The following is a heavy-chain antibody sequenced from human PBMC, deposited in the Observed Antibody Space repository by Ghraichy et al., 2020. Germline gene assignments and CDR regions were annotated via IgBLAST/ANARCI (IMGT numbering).Heavy chain of an antibody. CDR1: GFTFNNYA. CDR3: ARSTSSWYRNFDY. J-gene: IGHJ4*02. D-gene: IGHD6-13*01. Sequence: GGSLRLSCAASGFTFNNYAMSWVRQAPGKGLEWVSTISGSGGITYYSDSVKGRFTISRDNSKNTLFLQMNSLRVEDPAVYYCARSTSSWYRNFDYWGQGTLVTVSS. V-gene: IGHV3-23*01. CDR2: ISGSGGIT.